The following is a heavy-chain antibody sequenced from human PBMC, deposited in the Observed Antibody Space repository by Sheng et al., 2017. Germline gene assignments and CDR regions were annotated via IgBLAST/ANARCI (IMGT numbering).Heavy chain of an antibody. V-gene: IGHV3-9*03. CDR3: AKEITFGGALSS. Sequence: EVQLVESGGGLLQPGRSLRLSCAASGFTFDDYAMHWVRQAPGKGLEWVSGISWNSGSIGYADSVKGRFTISRDNAKNSLYLQMNSLRAEDMALYYCAKEITFGGALSSWGQGTLVTVSS. CDR1: GFTFDDYA. D-gene: IGHD3-16*01. CDR2: ISWNSGSI. J-gene: IGHJ4*02.